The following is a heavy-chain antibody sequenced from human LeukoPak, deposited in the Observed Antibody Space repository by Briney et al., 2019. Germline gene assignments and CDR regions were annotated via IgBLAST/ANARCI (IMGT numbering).Heavy chain of an antibody. CDR3: ARPYSSSSEDY. Sequence: GGSLRLSCAASGFTFSSYATHWVRQAPGKGLEWVAVISYDGSNKYYADSVKGRFTISRDNSKNTLYLQMNSLRAEDTAVYYCARPYSSSSEDYWGQGTLVTVSS. CDR2: ISYDGSNK. CDR1: GFTFSSYA. V-gene: IGHV3-30-3*01. J-gene: IGHJ4*02. D-gene: IGHD6-6*01.